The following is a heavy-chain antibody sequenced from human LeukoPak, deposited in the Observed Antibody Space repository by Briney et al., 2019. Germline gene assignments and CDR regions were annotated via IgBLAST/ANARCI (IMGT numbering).Heavy chain of an antibody. CDR1: GFSFSTYG. CDR2: ISYDGGNK. J-gene: IGHJ4*02. Sequence: GGSLRLSCGASGFSFSTYGIHWDRRAPGKGLEWVALISYDGGNKDYADSVKGRFTISRDNSKNTLYLQVNSLREEDTAVYYCARDHYDSSGYSFDYWGQGTLVTVSS. V-gene: IGHV3-30-3*01. CDR3: ARDHYDSSGYSFDY. D-gene: IGHD3-22*01.